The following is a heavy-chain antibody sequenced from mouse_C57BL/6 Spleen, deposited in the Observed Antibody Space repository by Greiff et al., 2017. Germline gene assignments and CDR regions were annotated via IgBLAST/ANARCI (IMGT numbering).Heavy chain of an antibody. J-gene: IGHJ3*01. CDR1: GYTFTSYW. V-gene: IGHV1-53*01. CDR3: ARGRLDGYYTWFAY. D-gene: IGHD2-3*01. CDR2: INPSNGGT. Sequence: QVQLQQPGTELVKPGASVKLSCKASGYTFTSYWMHWVKQRPGQGLEWIGNINPSNGGTNYNEKFKSKATLTVDKSSSTAYMQLSSLTSEDAAVYYCARGRLDGYYTWFAYWGQGTLVTVSA.